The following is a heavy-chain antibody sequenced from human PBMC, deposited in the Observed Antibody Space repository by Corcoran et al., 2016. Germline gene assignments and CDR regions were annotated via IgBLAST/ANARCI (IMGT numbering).Heavy chain of an antibody. Sequence: QVQLQASGPGLVKPSETLSLTCTVPGGSISSYYWSWIRQPPGKGLEWIGYIYYNGGTNYNPSLNSRFTISVDTSKNQFSLKLSSVNAADTAVYDWSSGRFFNAFDIWGQGTMVTVSS. CDR3: SSGRFFNAFDI. D-gene: IGHD3-3*01. CDR1: GGSISSYY. V-gene: IGHV4-59*01. CDR2: IYYNGGT. J-gene: IGHJ3*02.